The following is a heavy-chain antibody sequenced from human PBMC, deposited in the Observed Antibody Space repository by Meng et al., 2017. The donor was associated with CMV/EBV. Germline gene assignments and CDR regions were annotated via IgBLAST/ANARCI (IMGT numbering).Heavy chain of an antibody. CDR3: ARTRRYCSSTSCPGAYGMDV. Sequence: ASVKVSCKASGGIFSSYAISWVRQAPGQGLEWMGWINPNSGGTNYAQKFQGRVTMTRDTSISTAYMELSRLRSDDTAVYYCARTRRYCSSTSCPGAYGMDVWGQGTTVTVSS. CDR1: GGIFSSYA. CDR2: INPNSGGT. D-gene: IGHD2-2*01. V-gene: IGHV1-2*02. J-gene: IGHJ6*02.